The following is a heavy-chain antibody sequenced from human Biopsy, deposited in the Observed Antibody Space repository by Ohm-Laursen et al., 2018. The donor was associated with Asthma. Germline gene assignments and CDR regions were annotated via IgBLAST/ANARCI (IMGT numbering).Heavy chain of an antibody. CDR3: ARAQDYYDSRGYYRSFDY. Sequence: TLSLTCTVSYGSITSGGYYWTWIRQPPGKGLEWIGFIYYSGGTYCNPSLKSRVSISIDTSKNQFSLKLSSVTAADTAVYYCARAQDYYDSRGYYRSFDYWGQGTLVTVSS. CDR2: IYYSGGT. CDR1: YGSITSGGYY. J-gene: IGHJ4*02. D-gene: IGHD3-22*01. V-gene: IGHV4-31*03.